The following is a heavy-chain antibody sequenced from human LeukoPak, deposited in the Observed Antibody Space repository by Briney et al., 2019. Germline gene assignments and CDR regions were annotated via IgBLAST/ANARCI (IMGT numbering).Heavy chain of an antibody. Sequence: GGSLRLSCAASGFSFSNHWMHWVRQVPGKGLVWVSRINSDGSSTTYADSVKGRFTISRDNVKNTLYLQMNSLRDEDMAVYYCTRDVSQSSSWYGEFDYWGQGTQVTVSS. CDR1: GFSFSNHW. J-gene: IGHJ4*02. CDR3: TRDVSQSSSWYGEFDY. D-gene: IGHD6-13*01. CDR2: INSDGSST. V-gene: IGHV3-74*03.